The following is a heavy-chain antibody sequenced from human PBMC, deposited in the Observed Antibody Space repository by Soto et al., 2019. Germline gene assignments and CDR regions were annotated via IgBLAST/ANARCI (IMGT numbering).Heavy chain of an antibody. Sequence: SETLSLTCTVSGGSISSSSYYWGWIRQPPGKGLEWIGSIYYSGSTYYNPSLKSRVTISVDTSKNQFSLKLSSVTAADTALYYCARLKDFQFDYWGQGTLVTVSS. CDR2: IYYSGST. J-gene: IGHJ4*02. V-gene: IGHV4-39*01. CDR3: ARLKDFQFDY. CDR1: GGSISSSSYY.